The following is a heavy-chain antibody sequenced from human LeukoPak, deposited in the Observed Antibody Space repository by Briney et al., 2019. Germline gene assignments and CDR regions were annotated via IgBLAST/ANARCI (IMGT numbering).Heavy chain of an antibody. V-gene: IGHV4-38-2*02. J-gene: IGHJ2*01. Sequence: SETLSLTCTVSGYSISSGYYWGWIRQPPGKGLEWIGSIYESGSTYYNPSLKSRVTISVDTSKNQFSLRMNSVTAADTAVYYCARGHYGDSNWYFDLWGRGTLVTVSS. CDR1: GYSISSGYY. D-gene: IGHD4-17*01. CDR3: ARGHYGDSNWYFDL. CDR2: IYESGST.